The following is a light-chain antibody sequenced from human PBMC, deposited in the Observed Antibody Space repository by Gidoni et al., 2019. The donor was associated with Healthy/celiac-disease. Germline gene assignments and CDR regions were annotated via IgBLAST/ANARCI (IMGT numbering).Light chain of an antibody. CDR2: GAS. CDR1: KSVSSRY. V-gene: IGKV3-20*01. J-gene: IGKJ1*01. Sequence: IVLSQSPGPLSLSPGERATLSCRASKSVSSRYLAWDQQKPGQAPRLLIYGASSRATGIPDRFSGSGSGTDFTLTISRLEPEDVAVYYCQQYGSSPRTFGQGTKVEIK. CDR3: QQYGSSPRT.